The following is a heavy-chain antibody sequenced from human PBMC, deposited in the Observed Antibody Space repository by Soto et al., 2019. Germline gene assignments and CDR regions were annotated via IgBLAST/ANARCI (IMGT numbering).Heavy chain of an antibody. CDR1: GFSFSGYY. D-gene: IGHD6-19*01. CDR2: ISGDSKNV. CDR3: VKDGSSGWPYYYGMDV. Sequence: DVQVVESGGGLVQPGGSLRLSCAASGFSFSGYYMNWVRQAPGKGLEWISSISGDSKNVYYADSVRGRFTISRDNAKKSVHLQLSSLREGDTAVYYCVKDGSSGWPYYYGMDVWGQGTTVTVSS. V-gene: IGHV3-48*02. J-gene: IGHJ6*02.